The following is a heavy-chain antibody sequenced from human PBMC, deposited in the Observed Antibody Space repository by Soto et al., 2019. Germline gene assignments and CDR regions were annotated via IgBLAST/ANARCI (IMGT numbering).Heavy chain of an antibody. CDR2: IYHSGTT. D-gene: IGHD2-2*01. CDR3: ARVRGNQLLGWFDP. CDR1: GGSISSGGYY. Sequence: QVQLQESGPGLVKPSQTLSLTCTVSGGSISSGGYYWSWIRQHPGKGLEWIGYIYHSGTTYYNPSLKSRFTISVDTSKNQFSLKLTSVTAADTAVYCARVRGNQLLGWFDPWGQGTLVTVSS. J-gene: IGHJ5*02. V-gene: IGHV4-31*03.